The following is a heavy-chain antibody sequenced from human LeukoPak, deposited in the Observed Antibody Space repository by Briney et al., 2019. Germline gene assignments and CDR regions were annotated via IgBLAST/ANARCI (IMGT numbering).Heavy chain of an antibody. CDR2: IYYNGST. Sequence: SETLSLTCTVSGGSISRYYWSWIRQPPGKGLEWIGNIYYNGSTNYKPSLKSRVTISVHTSKNQFSLNLRSLTAADTAVYYCARGGYSGYAFDRWDQGTRVTVSS. J-gene: IGHJ5*02. V-gene: IGHV4-59*01. D-gene: IGHD5-12*01. CDR1: GGSISRYY. CDR3: ARGGYSGYAFDR.